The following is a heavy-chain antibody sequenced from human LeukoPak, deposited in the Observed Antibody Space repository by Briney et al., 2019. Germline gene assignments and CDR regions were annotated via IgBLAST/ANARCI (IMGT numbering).Heavy chain of an antibody. CDR2: IYHSGST. Sequence: SETLSLTCTVSGFSISSTYYWGWIRQPPGKGLEWIGSIYHSGSTDYNPSLKSRLTISVDTSKNQFSLKLSSVTAADTAVYYCARDRVTVAGTDGMDVWGQGTTVTVSS. J-gene: IGHJ6*02. CDR1: GFSISSTYY. V-gene: IGHV4-38-2*02. D-gene: IGHD6-19*01. CDR3: ARDRVTVAGTDGMDV.